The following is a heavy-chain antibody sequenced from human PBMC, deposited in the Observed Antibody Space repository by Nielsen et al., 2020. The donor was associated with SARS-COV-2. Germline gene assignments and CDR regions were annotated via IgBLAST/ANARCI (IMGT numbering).Heavy chain of an antibody. CDR2: ISYDGSNK. D-gene: IGHD1-26*01. J-gene: IGHJ6*02. V-gene: IGHV3-30-3*01. CDR1: GFTFSSYA. Sequence: GGSLRLSCAASGFTFSSYAMHWVRQAPGKGLEWVAVISYDGSNKYYADSVKGRFTISRDNSKNTLYLQMNSLRAEDTAVYYCARDLIVGATRYYYGMDVWGQGTTVTVSS. CDR3: ARDLIVGATRYYYGMDV.